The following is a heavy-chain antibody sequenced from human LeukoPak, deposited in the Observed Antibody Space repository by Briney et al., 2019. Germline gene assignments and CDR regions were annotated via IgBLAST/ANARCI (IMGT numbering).Heavy chain of an antibody. CDR3: ARQPPSSGNNDAFDI. J-gene: IGHJ3*02. V-gene: IGHV5-51*01. D-gene: IGHD3-10*01. Sequence: GESLKISCKGSGYSFGNFWVGWVRQMPGKGLEWMGIIYPGDSDTRYSPSFQGQVTISADKSISTAYLQWSSLKASDTAMYYCARQPPSSGNNDAFDIWGQGTMVTVSS. CDR2: IYPGDSDT. CDR1: GYSFGNFW.